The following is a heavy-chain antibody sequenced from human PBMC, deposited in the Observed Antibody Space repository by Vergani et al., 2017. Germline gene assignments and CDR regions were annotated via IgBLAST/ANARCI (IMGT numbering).Heavy chain of an antibody. D-gene: IGHD3-9*01. V-gene: IGHV3-74*03. CDR2: IKSDGSIT. CDR3: ARARXIETCYMSNWLDS. CDR1: GFSFNSYW. J-gene: IGHJ5*01. Sequence: DVHLAESGGGFFQPGGSLRLSCSASGFSFNSYWMHWVRQVPGKGLLWVSRIKSDGSITAYAYSVKGRFTISRDNAQNTLYLQMNSLRVEDTGVYYCARARXIETCYMSNWLDSWGQGTLVTVSS.